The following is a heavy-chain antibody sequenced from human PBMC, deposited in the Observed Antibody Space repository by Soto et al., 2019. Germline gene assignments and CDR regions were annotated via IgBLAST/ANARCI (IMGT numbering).Heavy chain of an antibody. V-gene: IGHV1-3*01. D-gene: IGHD3-10*01. CDR2: INAGNGNT. Sequence: ASVKVSCKASGYTLTSYAMHWVRQAPGQRLEWMGWINAGNGNTKYSQKFQGRVTITRDTSASTAYMELSSLRSEDTAVYYCARDLLIHNYYYGSGSYYSWFDPWGQGTLVTVSS. CDR3: ARDLLIHNYYYGSGSYYSWFDP. CDR1: GYTLTSYA. J-gene: IGHJ5*02.